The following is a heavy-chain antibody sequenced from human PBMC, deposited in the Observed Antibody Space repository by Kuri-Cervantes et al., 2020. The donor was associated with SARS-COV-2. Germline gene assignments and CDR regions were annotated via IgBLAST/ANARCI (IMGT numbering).Heavy chain of an antibody. D-gene: IGHD5-24*01. J-gene: IGHJ4*02. CDR3: ARGVGREMLDRASFDY. CDR1: GYTLTELS. CDR2: FDPEDGET. V-gene: IGHV1-24*01. Sequence: ASVKVSCKVSGYTLTELSMNWVRQAPGKGLEWMGGFDPEDGETIYAQKFQGRVTITTDESTSTAYMELSSLRSEDTAVYYCARGVGREMLDRASFDYWGQGTLVTVSS.